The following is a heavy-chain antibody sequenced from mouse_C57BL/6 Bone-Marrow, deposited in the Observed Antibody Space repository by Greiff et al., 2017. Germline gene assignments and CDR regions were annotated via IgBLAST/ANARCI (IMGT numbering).Heavy chain of an antibody. CDR1: GFSFNTYA. CDR2: IRSKSNNYAT. D-gene: IGHD1-1*01. Sequence: EVQGVESGGGLVQPKGSLKLSCAASGFSFNTYAMNWVRQAPGKGLEWVARIRSKSNNYATYYADSVKDRFTISRDDSESMLYLQMKNLETEDTAMYYCVRHTPDYYSSFHWYFDVWGTGTTVTVSS. CDR3: VRHTPDYYSSFHWYFDV. J-gene: IGHJ1*03. V-gene: IGHV10-1*01.